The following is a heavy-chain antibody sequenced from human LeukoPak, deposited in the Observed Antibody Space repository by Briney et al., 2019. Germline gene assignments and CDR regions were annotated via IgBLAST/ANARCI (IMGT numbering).Heavy chain of an antibody. CDR1: GGSISSSSYY. CDR3: ARSAADDHFDY. Sequence: SETLSLTCTVSGGSISSSSYYWGWIRQPPGKGLEWIGSIYYSGSTYYNPSLKSRVTISVDTSKNQFSLKLSSVTAADTAVYYCARSAADDHFDYWGQGTLVTVSS. J-gene: IGHJ4*02. V-gene: IGHV4-39*07. D-gene: IGHD6-13*01. CDR2: IYYSGST.